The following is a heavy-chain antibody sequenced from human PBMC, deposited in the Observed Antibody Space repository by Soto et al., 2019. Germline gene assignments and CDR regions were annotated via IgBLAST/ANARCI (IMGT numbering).Heavy chain of an antibody. D-gene: IGHD3-16*01. J-gene: IGHJ4*02. CDR3: ARDTSHGVTIGGLDS. CDR2: ITSGLTT. Sequence: EVQLVESGGGLVQPGGSPRLSCAASGFSFGGYNMNWVRQAPGKGLEWVSHITSGLTTHYADFVQGRFTISRDNAKNSLYLEMNDLRDEDTAVYYCARDTSHGVTIGGLDSWGQGTLVTVSS. V-gene: IGHV3-48*02. CDR1: GFSFGGYN.